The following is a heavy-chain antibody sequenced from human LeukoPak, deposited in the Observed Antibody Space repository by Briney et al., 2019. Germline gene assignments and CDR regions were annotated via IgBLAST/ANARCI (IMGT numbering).Heavy chain of an antibody. D-gene: IGHD1-26*01. CDR3: ARRWSYLNDAFDV. CDR2: IDPSDSYT. V-gene: IGHV5-10-1*01. J-gene: IGHJ3*01. Sequence: GESLKISCKGSGYSFTSYWISWVRQMPGKGLEWMGRIDPSDSYTNYSPSFQGHVTISADKSISTAYLQWSSLKASDTAMYYCARRWSYLNDAFDVWGQGTMVTVSS. CDR1: GYSFTSYW.